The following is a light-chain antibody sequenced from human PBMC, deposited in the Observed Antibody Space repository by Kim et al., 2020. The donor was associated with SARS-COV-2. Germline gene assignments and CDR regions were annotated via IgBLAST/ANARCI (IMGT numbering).Light chain of an antibody. J-gene: IGKJ1*01. CDR2: AAS. CDR3: QKYNGAPWA. V-gene: IGKV1-27*01. Sequence: ASVGDRVTITCRASQGISNDLARYQQKPGKVPKLLIYAASALRSGVPFRFSGSGSGTHFTLTITSLQPEDVATYYCQKYNGAPWAFGQGTQVDIK. CDR1: QGISND.